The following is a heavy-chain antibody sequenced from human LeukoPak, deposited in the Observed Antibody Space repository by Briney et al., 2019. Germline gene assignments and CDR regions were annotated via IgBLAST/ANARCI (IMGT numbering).Heavy chain of an antibody. V-gene: IGHV3-74*01. J-gene: IGHJ5*02. Sequence: GGSLRLSCAASGFTFSSYWMHWVRQAPGKGLGWVSRINSDGSRTNYADSVKGRFTIYRDNAKNTLYLQMNSLRAEDTAVYYCARRGVITFGSFDPWGQGTLVTVSS. CDR3: ARRGVITFGSFDP. CDR1: GFTFSSYW. D-gene: IGHD3-16*01. CDR2: INSDGSRT.